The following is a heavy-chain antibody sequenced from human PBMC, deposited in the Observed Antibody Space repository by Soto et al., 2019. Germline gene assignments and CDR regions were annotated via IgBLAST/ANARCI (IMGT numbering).Heavy chain of an antibody. D-gene: IGHD3-10*01. Sequence: EVQLVEFGGGLVQPGRSLRLSCAASGFTFDDYAMHWVRQAPGKGLEWVSGISWNSGSIGYADSVKGRFTISRDNAKNSLYLQMNSLRAEDTALYYCAKDIYYGSGSPPCFDYWGQGTLVTVSS. J-gene: IGHJ4*02. CDR1: GFTFDDYA. CDR2: ISWNSGSI. CDR3: AKDIYYGSGSPPCFDY. V-gene: IGHV3-9*01.